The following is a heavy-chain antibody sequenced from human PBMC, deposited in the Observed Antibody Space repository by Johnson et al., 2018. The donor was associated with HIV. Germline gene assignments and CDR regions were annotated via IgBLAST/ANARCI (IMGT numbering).Heavy chain of an antibody. CDR3: ARMTTTVSHHDGFDI. D-gene: IGHD4-17*01. Sequence: VQLVESGGGLVQPGGSLRLSCVASGFSVSRNYKTWVRQAPGKGLAWVPNIYSGDSTYYADSVKGRFPISRDNSKNTLYLQMNRLRAEDTAVYYCARMTTTVSHHDGFDIWGQGTMVTVSS. J-gene: IGHJ3*02. CDR1: GFSVSRNY. CDR2: IYSGDST. V-gene: IGHV3-66*01.